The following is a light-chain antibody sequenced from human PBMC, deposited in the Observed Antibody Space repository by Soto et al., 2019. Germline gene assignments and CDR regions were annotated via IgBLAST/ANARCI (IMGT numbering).Light chain of an antibody. Sequence: EIVLTQSPATLSLSPGERATLSCRASQSVSSSYLAWYQQKPGQAPRLLIYGASSRAPGIPDRFSGRGSGTDFTLTISRLEPEDSAVYFCQQYTGPPTTFGQGTRMEIK. CDR1: QSVSSSY. V-gene: IGKV3-20*01. J-gene: IGKJ5*01. CDR3: QQYTGPPTT. CDR2: GAS.